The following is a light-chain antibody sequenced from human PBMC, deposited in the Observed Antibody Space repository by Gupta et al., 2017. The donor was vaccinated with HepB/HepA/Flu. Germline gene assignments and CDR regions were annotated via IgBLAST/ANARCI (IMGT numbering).Light chain of an antibody. CDR2: AAT. Sequence: DIQMTQSPSSPSASVGDRVTVTCRASQDIRNDLGWYQQKPGTAPKRLIFAATKLQPGVPSRFSGSMSGTEYNFTISSLKPEDFATYYCLQHSSYPLTFGGGTKVLIK. J-gene: IGKJ4*01. CDR1: QDIRND. CDR3: LQHSSYPLT. V-gene: IGKV1-17*01.